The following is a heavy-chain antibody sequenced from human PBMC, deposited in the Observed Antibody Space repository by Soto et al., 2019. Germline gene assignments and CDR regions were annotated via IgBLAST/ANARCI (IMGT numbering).Heavy chain of an antibody. CDR2: INAGNGNT. D-gene: IGHD6-19*01. CDR1: GYTFTSYA. Sequence: ASVKVSCKASGYTFTSYAMHWVRQAPGQRLEWMGWINAGNGNTKYSQKFQGRVTITRDTSASTAYMELSSLRSEDTAVYYCARDGSGWSSFDYWGQGTLVTVSS. V-gene: IGHV1-3*01. J-gene: IGHJ4*02. CDR3: ARDGSGWSSFDY.